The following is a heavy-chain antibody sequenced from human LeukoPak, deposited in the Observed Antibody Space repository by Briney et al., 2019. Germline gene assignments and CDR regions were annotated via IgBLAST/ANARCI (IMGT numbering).Heavy chain of an antibody. Sequence: GGSLRLSCAASGFTFSSYSMNWVRQAPGKGLEWVSYISSSSSTIYYADSVKGRFTISRDNAKNSLYLQMNSLRAEDTAVYYCARDRYDFWSGYSYDALDIWGQGTMVTVSS. CDR1: GFTFSSYS. CDR2: ISSSSSTI. D-gene: IGHD3-3*01. V-gene: IGHV3-48*01. J-gene: IGHJ3*02. CDR3: ARDRYDFWSGYSYDALDI.